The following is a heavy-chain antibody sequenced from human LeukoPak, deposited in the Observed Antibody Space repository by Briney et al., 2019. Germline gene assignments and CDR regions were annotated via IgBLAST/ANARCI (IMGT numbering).Heavy chain of an antibody. CDR1: GYSISSGYY. Sequence: SETLSLTCTVSGYSISSGYYWGWIRPPPGKGLEWIGSIYHSESTYYNPSLKGRVTISVDTSKNQFSLKLSSVTAADTAVYYCARVEEGYGSGRRGNFYYYYMDVWGKGTTVTISS. CDR3: ARVEEGYGSGRRGNFYYYYMDV. D-gene: IGHD3-10*01. V-gene: IGHV4-38-2*02. CDR2: IYHSEST. J-gene: IGHJ6*03.